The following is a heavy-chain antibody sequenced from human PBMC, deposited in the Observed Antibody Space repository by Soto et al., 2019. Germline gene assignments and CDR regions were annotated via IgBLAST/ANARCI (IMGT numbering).Heavy chain of an antibody. V-gene: IGHV3-23*01. CDR3: AKMVVVRGAFDY. Sequence: GGSLRLSCAASGFTFSSYAMSWVRQAPGKGLEWVSAISGSGGSTYYADSVKDRFTISRDNSKNTLYLQMNSLRAEDTAVYYCAKMVVVRGAFDYWGQGTLVTVSS. CDR2: ISGSGGST. D-gene: IGHD3-10*01. J-gene: IGHJ4*02. CDR1: GFTFSSYA.